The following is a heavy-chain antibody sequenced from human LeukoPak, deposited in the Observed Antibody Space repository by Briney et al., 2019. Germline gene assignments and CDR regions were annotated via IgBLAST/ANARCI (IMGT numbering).Heavy chain of an antibody. J-gene: IGHJ3*02. V-gene: IGHV1-2*04. CDR3: ARAPGGLLWFGELSTYAFDI. D-gene: IGHD3-10*01. CDR2: INPNSGGT. CDR1: GYTFTGYY. Sequence: ASVKVSCKASGYTFTGYYMHWVRQAPGQGLEWMGWINPNSGGTNYAQKFQGWVTMTRDTSISTAYMELSRLRSDDAAVYYCARAPGGLLWFGELSTYAFDIWGQGTMVTVSS.